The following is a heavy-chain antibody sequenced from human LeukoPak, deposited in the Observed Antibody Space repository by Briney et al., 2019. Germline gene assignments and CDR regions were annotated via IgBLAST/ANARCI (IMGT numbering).Heavy chain of an antibody. J-gene: IGHJ4*02. Sequence: GGSLRLSCAASGFTFSSYSMNWVRQAPGKGLEWVSSISSSSSYIYYADPVKGRFTISRDNAKNSLYLQMNSLRAEDTAVYYCARGMRGPFRGPFDYWGQGTLVTVSS. D-gene: IGHD3-16*01. CDR2: ISSSSSYI. CDR3: ARGMRGPFRGPFDY. CDR1: GFTFSSYS. V-gene: IGHV3-21*01.